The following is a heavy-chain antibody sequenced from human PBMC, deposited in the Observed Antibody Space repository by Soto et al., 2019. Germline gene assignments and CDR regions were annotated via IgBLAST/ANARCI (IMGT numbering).Heavy chain of an antibody. CDR2: ISSSSSYI. D-gene: IGHD5-18*01. V-gene: IGHV3-21*01. CDR1: GFTFSSYT. CDR3: AKGLSVIQEWIIDGH. Sequence: GGSLRLSCAASGFTFSSYTMNWVRQAPGKGLEWVSSISSSSSYIYYADSVKGRFTISRDNSKNTLYLEMDSLRAEDTAMYYCAKGLSVIQEWIIDGHWGQGT. J-gene: IGHJ4*02.